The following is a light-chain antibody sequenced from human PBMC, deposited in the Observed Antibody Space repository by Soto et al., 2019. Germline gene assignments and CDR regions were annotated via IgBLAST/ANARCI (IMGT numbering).Light chain of an antibody. CDR2: EAT. CDR1: SSDIGRYNF. V-gene: IGLV2-14*01. Sequence: QSVLTQPASMSGSPGQSITISCTGTSSDIGRYNFVSWYQHHPGKAPKLIIYEATKRPSGVSYRFSGSKSGNTASLTISGLEAEDEADYDWISYPNVSTRVCVFGKGKKVTV. CDR3: ISYPNVSTRVCV. J-gene: IGLJ1*01.